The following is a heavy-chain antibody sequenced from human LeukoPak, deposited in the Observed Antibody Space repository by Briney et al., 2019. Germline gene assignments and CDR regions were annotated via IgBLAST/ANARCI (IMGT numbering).Heavy chain of an antibody. D-gene: IGHD6-6*01. Sequence: PGGSLTLSCAASGFIFSSYSMNWVRQAPGKGLEWVSYISSSSSYIYYADSVKGRFTMSRDKAKNLLYLEMNSLRGEDTAVYYCARVGYSSSSRLDYWGQGTLVTVSS. J-gene: IGHJ4*02. CDR1: GFIFSSYS. V-gene: IGHV3-21*01. CDR3: ARVGYSSSSRLDY. CDR2: ISSSSSYI.